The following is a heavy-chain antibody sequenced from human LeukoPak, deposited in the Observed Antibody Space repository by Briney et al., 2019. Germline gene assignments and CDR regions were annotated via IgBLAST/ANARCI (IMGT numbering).Heavy chain of an antibody. J-gene: IGHJ4*02. CDR3: ASFSMTTVTTSCY. V-gene: IGHV3-30*04. CDR1: GFTFSSYA. D-gene: IGHD4-17*01. Sequence: GGSLRLSCAASGFTFSSYAMHWVRQAPGKGLEWVAVISYDGSNKYYADSVKGRFTISRDNSKNTLYLQMNSLRAEDTAVYYCASFSMTTVTTSCYWGQGTLVTVPS. CDR2: ISYDGSNK.